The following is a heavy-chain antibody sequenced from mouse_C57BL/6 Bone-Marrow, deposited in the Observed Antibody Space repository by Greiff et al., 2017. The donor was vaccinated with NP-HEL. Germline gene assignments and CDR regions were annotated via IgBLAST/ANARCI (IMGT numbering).Heavy chain of an antibody. CDR1: GYTFTSYW. D-gene: IGHD1-1*01. CDR2: IHPNSGST. V-gene: IGHV1-64*01. CDR3: TGGSSYWFAY. J-gene: IGHJ3*01. Sequence: VKLQQPGAELVKPGASVKLSCKASGYTFTSYWMHWVKQRPGQGLEWIGMIHPNSGSTNYNEKFKSKATLTVDKSSSTAYMQLSSLTSEDSAVYYCTGGSSYWFAYWGQGTLVTVSA.